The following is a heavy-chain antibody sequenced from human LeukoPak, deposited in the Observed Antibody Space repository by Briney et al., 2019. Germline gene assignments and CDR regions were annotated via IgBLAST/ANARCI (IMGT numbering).Heavy chain of an antibody. CDR3: AGALTGDPFDY. Sequence: SETLSLTCTVSGGSISSYYWSWIRQPPGKGLEWLGYIYYSGSTNYNPSLKSRVTISVDTSKNQFSLKLSSVTGAGTAGDYWAGALTGDPFDYWGQGTLVTVSS. CDR1: GGSISSYY. CDR2: IYYSGST. J-gene: IGHJ4*02. V-gene: IGHV4-59*01. D-gene: IGHD7-27*01.